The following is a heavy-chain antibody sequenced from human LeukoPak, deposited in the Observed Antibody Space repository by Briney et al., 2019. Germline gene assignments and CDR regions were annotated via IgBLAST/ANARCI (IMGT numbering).Heavy chain of an antibody. V-gene: IGHV3-20*04. CDR2: INWNGGST. Sequence: GGSLRLSCAASGFTFDDYGMSWVRQAPGKGLEWVSGINWNGGSTGYADSVKGRFTISRDNAKNSLYQQMNSLRAEDTALYYCARDRDGSGSYYTKLKALYYYYGMDVWGQGTTVTVSS. J-gene: IGHJ6*02. CDR3: ARDRDGSGSYYTKLKALYYYYGMDV. D-gene: IGHD3-10*01. CDR1: GFTFDDYG.